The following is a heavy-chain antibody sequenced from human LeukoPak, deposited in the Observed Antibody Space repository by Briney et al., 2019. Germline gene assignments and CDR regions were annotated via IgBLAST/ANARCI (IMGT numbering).Heavy chain of an antibody. Sequence: GGSLRLSSAASGFTLSSYAMTWVRQAPGKGLEWVSDIGDSGATTYYADSVKGRFTISRDNSKNTLYQQMSSLRAEDTAVYFCASFHYYGSGAYYLSYWGQGTLVTVSS. CDR3: ASFHYYGSGAYYLSY. CDR2: IGDSGATT. J-gene: IGHJ4*02. V-gene: IGHV3-23*01. D-gene: IGHD3-10*01. CDR1: GFTLSSYA.